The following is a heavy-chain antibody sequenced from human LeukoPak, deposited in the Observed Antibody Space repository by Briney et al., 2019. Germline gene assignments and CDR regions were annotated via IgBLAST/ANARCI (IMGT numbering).Heavy chain of an antibody. CDR2: ISSSGRTR. J-gene: IGHJ4*02. D-gene: IGHD3-3*01. V-gene: IGHV3-48*03. CDR3: ARRSVGGSHFDY. CDR1: GFTFSNYD. Sequence: GGSLTLSCAASGFTFSNYDMNWVRQAPGKGLEWVSYISSSGRTRYYADSVKGRFTISRDNADNSLQLQMNSLRAEDTSVYYCARRSVGGSHFDYWGQGALVTVSS.